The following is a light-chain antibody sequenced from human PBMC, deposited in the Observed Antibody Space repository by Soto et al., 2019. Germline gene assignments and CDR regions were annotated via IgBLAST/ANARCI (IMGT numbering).Light chain of an antibody. Sequence: QSVLTQPPLASGTPGQRVTISRSGSSSNIGSNTVNWYQQLPGTAPKLLIYSNNQRPSGVPDRFSGSKSGTSASLAISGLQSEDEADYYCAAWDDSLNGYVFGTGTKVTVL. CDR2: SNN. V-gene: IGLV1-44*01. CDR3: AAWDDSLNGYV. CDR1: SSNIGSNT. J-gene: IGLJ1*01.